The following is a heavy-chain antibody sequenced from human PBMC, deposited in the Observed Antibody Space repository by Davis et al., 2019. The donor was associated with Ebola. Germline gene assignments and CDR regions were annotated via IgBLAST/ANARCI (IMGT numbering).Heavy chain of an antibody. CDR1: GGSISGYY. CDR2: INHSGST. J-gene: IGHJ6*02. V-gene: IGHV4-34*01. CDR3: ARGAIFGVVRYYYYGMDV. D-gene: IGHD3-3*01. Sequence: SETLSLTCTVSGGSISGYYWSWIRQPPGKGLEWIGEINHSGSTNYNPSLKSRVTISVDTSKNQFSLKLSSVTAADTAVYYCARGAIFGVVRYYYYGMDVWGQGTTVTVSS.